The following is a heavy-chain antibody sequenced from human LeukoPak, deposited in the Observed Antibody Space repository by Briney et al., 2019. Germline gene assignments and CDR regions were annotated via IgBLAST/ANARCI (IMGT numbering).Heavy chain of an antibody. CDR2: IYYSGST. V-gene: IGHV4-39*07. D-gene: IGHD5-24*01. CDR3: ARGRDGYNYWFDP. CDR1: GGSISSSSYY. J-gene: IGHJ5*02. Sequence: SETPSLTCTVSGGSISSSSYYWGWIRQPPGKGLEWIESIYYSGSTYYNPSLKSRVTISVDTSKNQFSLKLSSVTAADTAVYYCARGRDGYNYWFDPWGQGTLVTVSS.